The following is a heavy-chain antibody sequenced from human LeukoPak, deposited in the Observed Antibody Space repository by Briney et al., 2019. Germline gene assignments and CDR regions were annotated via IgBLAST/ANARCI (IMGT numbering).Heavy chain of an antibody. CDR1: GGSFSGYY. V-gene: IGHV4-34*01. CDR3: ARLPFDY. J-gene: IGHJ4*02. CDR2: INHSGST. Sequence: SETLSLTCAVYGGSFSGYYWSWIRQPPGKGLEWIGEINHSGSTNYDPSLKSRVTISVDTSKNQFSPKLSSVTAADTAVYYCARLPFDYWGQGTLVTVSS.